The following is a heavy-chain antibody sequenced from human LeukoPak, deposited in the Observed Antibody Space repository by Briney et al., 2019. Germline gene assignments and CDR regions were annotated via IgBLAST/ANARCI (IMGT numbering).Heavy chain of an antibody. D-gene: IGHD2-2*01. CDR3: ARAYCSSTSCYYYYYMDV. CDR1: GGSISSYY. J-gene: IGHJ6*03. V-gene: IGHV4-59*01. Sequence: SETLSLTCIVSGGSISSYYWSWIRQPPGKGLEWIGYIYYSGSTNYNPSLKSRVTISVDTSKNQFSLKLSSVTAADTAVYYCARAYCSSTSCYYYYYMDVWGKGTTVTVSS. CDR2: IYYSGST.